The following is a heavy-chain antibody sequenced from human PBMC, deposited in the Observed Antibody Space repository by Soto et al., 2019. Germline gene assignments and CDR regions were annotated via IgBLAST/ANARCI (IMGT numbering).Heavy chain of an antibody. V-gene: IGHV3-30-3*01. CDR3: AREVGATTLDY. D-gene: IGHD1-26*01. CDR2: ISYDGSNK. J-gene: IGHJ4*02. CDR1: GFTFSSYA. Sequence: QVQLVESGGGVVQPGRSLRLSCAASGFTFSSYAMHWVRQAPGKGLEWVADISYDGSNKYYADSVKGRFTISRDNSKNTLDLQMNSLRAEDTAVYYCAREVGATTLDYWGQVTLVTVSS.